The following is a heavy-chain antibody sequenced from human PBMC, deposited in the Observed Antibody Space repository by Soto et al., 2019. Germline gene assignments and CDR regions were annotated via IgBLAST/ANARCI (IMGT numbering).Heavy chain of an antibody. CDR1: GFTFSNVW. CDR2: IKSKTDGGTT. CDR3: TTDAYSTMILVRFDY. V-gene: IGHV3-15*07. J-gene: IGHJ4*01. Sequence: EVQLVESGGGLVKPGGSLRLSCAASGFTFSNVWINWVRLAPGKGLEWVGRIKSKTDGGTTELAAPVKGRFAMSRDDSINMVYLQMNSLKTEATGIYYCTTDAYSTMILVRFDYLGHGTLVTVSS. D-gene: IGHD3-22*01.